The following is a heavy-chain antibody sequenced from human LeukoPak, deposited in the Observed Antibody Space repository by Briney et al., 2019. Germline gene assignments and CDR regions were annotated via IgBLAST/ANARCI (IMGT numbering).Heavy chain of an antibody. V-gene: IGHV1-69*05. D-gene: IGHD2-15*01. Sequence: GASVKVSCKASGGTFSSYAISWVRQAPGQGLEWMGRIIPIFGTANYAQKFQGRVAITTDESTSTAYMELSSLRSEDTAVYYCARGRCSGGSCYKDYWGQGTLVAVSS. CDR2: IIPIFGTA. CDR1: GGTFSSYA. J-gene: IGHJ4*02. CDR3: ARGRCSGGSCYKDY.